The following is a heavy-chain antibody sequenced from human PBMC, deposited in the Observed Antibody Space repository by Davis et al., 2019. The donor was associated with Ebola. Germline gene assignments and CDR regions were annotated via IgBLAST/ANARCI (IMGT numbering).Heavy chain of an antibody. CDR3: ARVRVVDTAMAYHGMDV. J-gene: IGHJ6*02. V-gene: IGHV3-23*01. Sequence: PGGSLRLSCAASGFTFSSYAMSWVRQAPGKGLEWVSAISGSGGSTYYADSVKGRFTISRDNSKNTLYLQMNSLRAEDTAVYYCARVRVVDTAMAYHGMDVWGQGTTVTVSS. D-gene: IGHD5-18*01. CDR1: GFTFSSYA. CDR2: ISGSGGST.